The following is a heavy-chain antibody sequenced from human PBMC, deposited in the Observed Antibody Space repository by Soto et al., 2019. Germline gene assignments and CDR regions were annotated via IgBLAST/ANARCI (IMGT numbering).Heavy chain of an antibody. J-gene: IGHJ5*02. CDR2: ISYDGSNK. V-gene: IGHV3-30-3*01. CDR1: GFTFSSYA. CDR3: ARDRLHYDFWSGFDP. D-gene: IGHD3-3*01. Sequence: QVQLVESGGGGVQPGRSLRLSCAASGFTFSSYAMHWVRQAPGKGLEWVAVISYDGSNKYYADSVKGRFTISRDNSKNTLYLQMNSLRAEDTAVYYCARDRLHYDFWSGFDPWGQGTLVTVSS.